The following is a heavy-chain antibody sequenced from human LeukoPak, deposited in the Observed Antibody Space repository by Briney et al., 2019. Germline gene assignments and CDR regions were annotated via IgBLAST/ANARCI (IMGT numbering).Heavy chain of an antibody. V-gene: IGHV3-23*01. Sequence: PGGSLRLSCAASGFTFSSYAMSWVRQAPGKGLEWVSAISGSGGSTYYADSVKGRFTISRDNSKNTLYLQMNSLRAEDTAVYYCANAVSGSYYLFDYWGQGTLVTVSS. CDR1: GFTFSSYA. CDR2: ISGSGGST. D-gene: IGHD3-10*01. J-gene: IGHJ4*02. CDR3: ANAVSGSYYLFDY.